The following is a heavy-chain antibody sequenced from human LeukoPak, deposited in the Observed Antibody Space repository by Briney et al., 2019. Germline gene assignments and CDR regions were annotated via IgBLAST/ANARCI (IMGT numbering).Heavy chain of an antibody. CDR3: ARTTGSGWYRRIFDY. CDR1: GFNLRCLE. V-gene: IGHV3-13*01. D-gene: IGHD6-19*01. J-gene: IGHJ4*02. CDR2: IGTAGDT. Sequence: GAPRPSFAAPGFNLRCLELPGVRPANGKGSGGVLTIGTAGDTYYPGSVKGRFTISRENAKNSLYLQMNSLRAGDTAVYYCARTTGSGWYRRIFDYWGQGTLVTVSS.